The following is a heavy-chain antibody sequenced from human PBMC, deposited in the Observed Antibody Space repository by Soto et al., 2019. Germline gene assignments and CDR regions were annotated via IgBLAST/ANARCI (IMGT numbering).Heavy chain of an antibody. D-gene: IGHD3-16*02. CDR2: ISYSGYT. V-gene: IGHV4-31*03. CDR1: GASINSAAYY. J-gene: IGHJ4*01. Sequence: SETLSLTCTVSGASINSAAYYWSWIRQRPGEGLEWIGFISYSGYTFQNPSLKSRLLLSVATSKNQFSLELSFVTAADTAVYYCARGPTPSWSSYRSSYFDSWGPGSLVTV. CDR3: ARGPTPSWSSYRSSYFDS.